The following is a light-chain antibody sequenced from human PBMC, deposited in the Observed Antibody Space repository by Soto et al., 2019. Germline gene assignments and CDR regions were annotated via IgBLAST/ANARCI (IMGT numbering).Light chain of an antibody. Sequence: DIQMTQSPSTLSASVGDRVTITCRASQSISSWLAWYQQKPGKAPTLLIYKASTLESGVPSRFSGSGSGTEFTLTISSLQPDDFATYYCQQYNNYWTFGQGTNVEIK. CDR2: KAS. CDR1: QSISSW. J-gene: IGKJ1*01. CDR3: QQYNNYWT. V-gene: IGKV1-5*03.